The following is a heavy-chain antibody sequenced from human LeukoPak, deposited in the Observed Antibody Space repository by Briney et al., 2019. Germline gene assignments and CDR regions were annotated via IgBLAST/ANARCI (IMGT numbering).Heavy chain of an antibody. Sequence: GGTLRLSCAASGFTFSSYGMSWVRQAPGKGLEWVSAISGSGGSTYYADSVKGRFTISRDNSKNLLYLQMNSLRAEDTAVHYCAELGITMIGGVWGKGTTVTISS. J-gene: IGHJ6*04. D-gene: IGHD3-10*02. CDR2: ISGSGGST. CDR3: AELGITMIGGV. V-gene: IGHV3-23*01. CDR1: GFTFSSYG.